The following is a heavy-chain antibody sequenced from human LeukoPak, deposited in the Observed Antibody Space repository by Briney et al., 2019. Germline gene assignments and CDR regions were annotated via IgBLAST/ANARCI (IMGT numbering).Heavy chain of an antibody. CDR1: GFMFSNFA. CDR2: IYYSGGNT. J-gene: IGHJ4*02. D-gene: IGHD2-2*01. Sequence: GGSLRLSCAASGFMFSNFAMSWVRQAPGKGLEWVSTIYYSGGNTYSADSVKGCFTISRDNAKNTLYLQMNSLRAEDTAVYYCAKDQGQAVVPRRFDNWGQGTLVTVSS. V-gene: IGHV3-23*01. CDR3: AKDQGQAVVPRRFDN.